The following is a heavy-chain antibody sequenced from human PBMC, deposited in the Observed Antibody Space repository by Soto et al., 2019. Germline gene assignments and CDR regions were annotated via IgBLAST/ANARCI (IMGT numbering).Heavy chain of an antibody. CDR2: ISYDGSNK. D-gene: IGHD7-27*01. J-gene: IGHJ6*02. CDR1: GFTFSSYG. V-gene: IGHV3-30*18. Sequence: VQLVESGGGLVKPGGSLRLSCAASGFTFSSYGMHWVRQAPGKGLEWVAVISYDGSNKYYADSVKGRFTISRDNSKNTLYLQMNSLRAEDTAVYYCAKELGLAPPQYYGMDVWGQGTTVTVSS. CDR3: AKELGLAPPQYYGMDV.